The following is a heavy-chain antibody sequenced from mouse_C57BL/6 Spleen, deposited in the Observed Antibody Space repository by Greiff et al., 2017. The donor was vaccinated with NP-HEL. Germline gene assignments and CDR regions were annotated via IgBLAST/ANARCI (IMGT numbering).Heavy chain of an antibody. Sequence: EVHLVESEGGLVQPGSSMKLSCTASGFTFSDYYMAWVRQVPEKGLEWVANINYDGSSTYYLDSLKSRFIISRDNAKNILYLQMSSLKSEDTATYYCARERAYYSNYDYFDYWGQGTTLTVSS. V-gene: IGHV5-16*01. CDR3: ARERAYYSNYDYFDY. D-gene: IGHD2-5*01. CDR2: INYDGSST. CDR1: GFTFSDYY. J-gene: IGHJ2*01.